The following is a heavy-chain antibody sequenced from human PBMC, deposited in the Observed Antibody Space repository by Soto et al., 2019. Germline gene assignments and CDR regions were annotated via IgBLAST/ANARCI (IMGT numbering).Heavy chain of an antibody. CDR3: ARDAGATAEYFQH. J-gene: IGHJ1*01. Sequence: ASVKVSCKASGYTFTGYYMHWVRQAPGQGLEWMGWINPNSGGTNYAQKLQGWVTMTRDTSISTAYMEMSRLRSDDTAVYYCARDAGATAEYFQHWGQGTLVTVSS. CDR2: INPNSGGT. CDR1: GYTFTGYY. V-gene: IGHV1-2*04. D-gene: IGHD1-26*01.